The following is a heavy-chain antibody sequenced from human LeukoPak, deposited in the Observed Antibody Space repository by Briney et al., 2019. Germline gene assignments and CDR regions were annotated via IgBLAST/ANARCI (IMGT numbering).Heavy chain of an antibody. CDR1: GFNFNSKW. CDR3: ADPPSDF. J-gene: IGHJ4*02. Sequence: GGSLRLSCATSGFNFNSKWMTWVRQAPGRGLEWVANINQDGSEKYHGDSVKGRFTISRDNAKSSLFLEMSSLRAEDTAVYYCADPPSDFWGQGTLVAVSS. CDR2: INQDGSEK. V-gene: IGHV3-7*01.